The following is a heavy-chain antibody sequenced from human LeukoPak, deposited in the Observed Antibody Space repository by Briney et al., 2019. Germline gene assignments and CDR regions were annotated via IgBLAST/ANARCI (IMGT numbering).Heavy chain of an antibody. D-gene: IGHD6-13*01. CDR3: ARQSQQQLVFDY. Sequence: PSETLSLTCAVSGYSISSGYYWGWIRQPPGKGLEWIGSIYHSGSTYHNPSLKSRVTISVDTSKNQFSLKLSSVTAADTAVYYCARQSQQQLVFDYWGQGTLVTVSS. CDR2: IYHSGST. J-gene: IGHJ4*02. CDR1: GYSISSGYY. V-gene: IGHV4-38-2*01.